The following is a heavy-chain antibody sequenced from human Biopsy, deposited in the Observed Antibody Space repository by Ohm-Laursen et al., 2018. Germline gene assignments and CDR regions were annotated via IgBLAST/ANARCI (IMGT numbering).Heavy chain of an antibody. CDR1: GGPIDSYY. Sequence: SDTLSLTCAVSGGPIDSYYWSWIRQPPGKALEWIGYIYFTGRTSYNPSLKSRVTMSVNTSKKQFSLRLSSVTAADTAVYYCASADYNPDWNFDLWGRGTRVTVSS. D-gene: IGHD3-16*01. CDR2: IYFTGRT. J-gene: IGHJ2*01. V-gene: IGHV4-59*07. CDR3: ASADYNPDWNFDL.